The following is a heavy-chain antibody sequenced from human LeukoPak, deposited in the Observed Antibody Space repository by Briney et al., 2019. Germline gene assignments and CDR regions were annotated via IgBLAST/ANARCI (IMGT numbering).Heavy chain of an antibody. Sequence: GGSLRLSCAASGFTFSSYDMHWVRQATGKGLEWVSAIGTAGDTYYPGSVKGRFTISRENAKNSLYLQMNSLRAGDTAVYYCARGNARGEFDYWGQGTLSPSPQ. CDR2: IGTAGDT. J-gene: IGHJ4*02. CDR3: ARGNARGEFDY. V-gene: IGHV3-13*01. CDR1: GFTFSSYD. D-gene: IGHD3-10*01.